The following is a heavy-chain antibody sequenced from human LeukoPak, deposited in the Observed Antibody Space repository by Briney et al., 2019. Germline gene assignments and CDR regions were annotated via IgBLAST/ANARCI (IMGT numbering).Heavy chain of an antibody. CDR1: GFTFSTYG. J-gene: IGHJ4*02. CDR3: AKDYYYGSGMGNYFDY. Sequence: GGSLRLSCTASGFTFSTYGMHWVRQAPGKGLEWVTLISYDGSTKYYSDSVKGRFTLSRDNSKNTLYLQMNSLRAEDTAVYYCAKDYYYGSGMGNYFDYWGQGTLVTVSS. D-gene: IGHD3-10*01. CDR2: ISYDGSTK. V-gene: IGHV3-30*18.